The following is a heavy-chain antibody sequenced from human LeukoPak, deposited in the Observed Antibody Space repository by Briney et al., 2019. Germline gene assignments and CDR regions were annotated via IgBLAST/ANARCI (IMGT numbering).Heavy chain of an antibody. CDR2: INHSGST. Sequence: SETLSLTCAVYGGSFSGYYWSWIRQPPGKGLEWIGEINHSGSTNYNPSLKSRVTISVDTSKNQFSLKLSSVTAADTAVYYCARTELGGSQDYWGQGTLVTVSS. D-gene: IGHD2-15*01. CDR1: GGSFSGYY. J-gene: IGHJ4*02. V-gene: IGHV4-34*01. CDR3: ARTELGGSQDY.